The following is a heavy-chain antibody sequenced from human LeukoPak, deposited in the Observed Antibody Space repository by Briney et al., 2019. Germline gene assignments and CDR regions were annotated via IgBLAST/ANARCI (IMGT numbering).Heavy chain of an antibody. V-gene: IGHV3-48*03. CDR3: ASVGGEVPTTDAFDI. D-gene: IGHD5-12*01. Sequence: GGSLRLSCAASGFTFSSYEMNWVRQAPGRGLDWVSYISSSGSTIYYADSVKGRFTISRDNAKNSLYLQMNSLRAEDTAVYYCASVGGEVPTTDAFDIWGQGTMVTVSS. J-gene: IGHJ3*02. CDR2: ISSSGSTI. CDR1: GFTFSSYE.